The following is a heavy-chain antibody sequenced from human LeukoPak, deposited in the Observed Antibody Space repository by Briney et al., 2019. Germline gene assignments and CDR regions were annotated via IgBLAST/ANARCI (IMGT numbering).Heavy chain of an antibody. CDR1: GYSISSSSYY. Sequence: PSETLSLTCAVSGYSISSSSYYWGWIRQPPGKGLEWIGSIYYSGSTYYNPSLKSRVTISVDTSKNQFSLKLSSVTAADTAVYYCARQGGYSYGYTNYWGQGTLVTVSS. D-gene: IGHD5-18*01. CDR3: ARQGGYSYGYTNY. V-gene: IGHV4-39*01. J-gene: IGHJ4*02. CDR2: IYYSGST.